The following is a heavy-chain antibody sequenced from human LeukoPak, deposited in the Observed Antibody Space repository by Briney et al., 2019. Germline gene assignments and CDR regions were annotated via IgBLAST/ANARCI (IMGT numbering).Heavy chain of an antibody. CDR3: ARASGDIVETATMGSY. CDR1: GFTFNRYS. V-gene: IGHV3-21*01. J-gene: IGHJ4*02. CDR2: ISSSSSSI. D-gene: IGHD5-18*01. Sequence: GGSLRLSCAASGFTFNRYSMNWVRQAPGKGLEWVSSISSSSSSIYYADSVKGRFTLFRDNAKNSLYLQMNSLRAEDTAVFYCARASGDIVETATMGSYWGQGTLVTVSS.